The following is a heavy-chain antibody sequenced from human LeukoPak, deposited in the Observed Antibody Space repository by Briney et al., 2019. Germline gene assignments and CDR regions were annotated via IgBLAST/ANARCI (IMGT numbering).Heavy chain of an antibody. Sequence: PGGSLRLSCAASGFTFSSYAMHWVRQAPGKGLEWVAVISYDGSNKYYADSVKGRFTISRDNSKNTLYLQMNSPRAEDTAVYYCARDNYYGSGSYYNRYYYYGMDVWGQGTTVTVSS. V-gene: IGHV3-30-3*01. D-gene: IGHD3-10*01. CDR3: ARDNYYGSGSYYNRYYYYGMDV. J-gene: IGHJ6*02. CDR1: GFTFSSYA. CDR2: ISYDGSNK.